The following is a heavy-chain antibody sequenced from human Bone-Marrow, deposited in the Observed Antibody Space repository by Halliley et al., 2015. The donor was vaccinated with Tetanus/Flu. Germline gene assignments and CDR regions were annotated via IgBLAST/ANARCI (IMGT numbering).Heavy chain of an antibody. Sequence: TLSLTCTVSGGSISSYYWSWIRQPPGKGLEWIGYINYSGSTNYNPSLKSRVTISVDTSKSQFSLKLNSVTAADTAVYYCARVGEAQYRYFDLWGRCTLVTVSS. D-gene: IGHD2-21*01. V-gene: IGHV4-59*01. CDR2: INYSGST. J-gene: IGHJ2*01. CDR3: ARVGEAQYRYFDL. CDR1: GGSISSYY.